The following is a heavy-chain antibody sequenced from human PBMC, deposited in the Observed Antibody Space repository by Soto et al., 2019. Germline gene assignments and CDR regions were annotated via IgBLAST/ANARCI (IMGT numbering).Heavy chain of an antibody. V-gene: IGHV5-51*01. J-gene: IGHJ6*02. CDR1: GYSFTSYW. D-gene: IGHD5-12*01. Sequence: GESLKISCKGSGYSFTSYWIGWVRQMPGKGLGWMGIIYPGDSDTRYSPSFQGQVTISADKSINTAYLQWRSLKASDTAVYYCARHRGSPGSYFGMDVWGQGTTVTVSS. CDR2: IYPGDSDT. CDR3: ARHRGSPGSYFGMDV.